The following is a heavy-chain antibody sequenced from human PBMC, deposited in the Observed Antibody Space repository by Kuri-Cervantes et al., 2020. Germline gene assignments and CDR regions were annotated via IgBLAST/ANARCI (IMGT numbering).Heavy chain of an antibody. J-gene: IGHJ4*02. Sequence: ESLKISCAASGFTFSSYGMHWVRQAPGKGLEWIGYIYYSGSTNYNPSLKSRVTMSVDTSKNQFSLKLSSVTAADTAVYYCARGPLTSVTNAYFDYWGQGTLVTVSS. CDR1: GFTFSSYG. D-gene: IGHD4-17*01. V-gene: IGHV4-59*12. CDR3: ARGPLTSVTNAYFDY. CDR2: IYYSGST.